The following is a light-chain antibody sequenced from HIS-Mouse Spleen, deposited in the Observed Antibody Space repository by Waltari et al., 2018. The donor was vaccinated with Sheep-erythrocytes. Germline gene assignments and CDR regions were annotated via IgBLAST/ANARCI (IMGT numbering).Light chain of an antibody. CDR3: QQYYSYPYT. CDR2: AAS. J-gene: IGKJ2*01. CDR1: QGISSY. Sequence: AIRMTQSPSSLSASTGDRVTITCRASQGISSYLAGYKQNPGKAPKLLIYAASTLQSGVPTRFSGSGSGTDFTLTISCLQSEDFATYYCQQYYSYPYTFGQGTKVEIK. V-gene: IGKV1-8*01.